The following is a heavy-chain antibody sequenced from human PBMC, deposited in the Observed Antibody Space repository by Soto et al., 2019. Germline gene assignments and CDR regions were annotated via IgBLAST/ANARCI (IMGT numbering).Heavy chain of an antibody. J-gene: IGHJ3*02. D-gene: IGHD3-10*01. CDR3: ATQYYYGSGRNDAFDI. CDR2: INPSGGST. Sequence: ASVKVSCKASGYTFTSYYMHWVRQAPGQGLEWMGIINPSGGSTSYAQKFQGRVTMTRDTSTSTVYMELSSLRSEDTAVYYCATQYYYGSGRNDAFDIWGQGTMVTVS. V-gene: IGHV1-46*03. CDR1: GYTFTSYY.